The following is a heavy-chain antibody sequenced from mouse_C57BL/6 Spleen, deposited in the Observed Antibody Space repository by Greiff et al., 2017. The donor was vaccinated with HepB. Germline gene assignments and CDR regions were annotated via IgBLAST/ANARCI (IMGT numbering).Heavy chain of an antibody. Sequence: EVQLVESGGGLVQPGGSLSLSCAASGFTFTDYYMSWVRQPPGKALEWLGFIRNKANGYTTEYSASVKGRFTISRDNSQSILYLQMNALRAEDSATYYCAGGSNYVYWYFDVWGTGTTVTVSS. J-gene: IGHJ1*03. D-gene: IGHD2-5*01. CDR1: GFTFTDYY. CDR2: IRNKANGYTT. CDR3: AGGSNYVYWYFDV. V-gene: IGHV7-3*01.